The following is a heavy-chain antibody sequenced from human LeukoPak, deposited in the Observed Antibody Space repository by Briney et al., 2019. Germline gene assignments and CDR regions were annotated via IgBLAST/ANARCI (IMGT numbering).Heavy chain of an antibody. CDR2: MNPNSGNT. CDR1: GFTFTSYD. Sequence: ASVKVSCKASGFTFTSYDINWVRQAPGQGLEWMGWMNPNSGNTRYAQKVQGRITMTRDTSISTAYMELSSLRSEDTAVYYCARHSSSCYDYWGQGTLVTVSS. V-gene: IGHV1-8*01. CDR3: ARHSSSCYDY. J-gene: IGHJ4*02. D-gene: IGHD6-13*01.